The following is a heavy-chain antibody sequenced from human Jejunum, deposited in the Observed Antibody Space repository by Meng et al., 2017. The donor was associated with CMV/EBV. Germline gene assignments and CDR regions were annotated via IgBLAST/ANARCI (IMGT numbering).Heavy chain of an antibody. V-gene: IGHV3-53*01. CDR2: ICNDDNT. CDR3: VVGYDSRKVAY. CDR1: GFTVSIGH. D-gene: IGHD3-22*01. J-gene: IGHJ4*02. Sequence: SCVASGFTVSIGHMNWVRQAPGKGLEWVSVICNDDNTDYADSVKGRFTISRDNSRNTLYLQMNSLRAEDTAVYYCVVGYDSRKVAYWGQGTLVTVSS.